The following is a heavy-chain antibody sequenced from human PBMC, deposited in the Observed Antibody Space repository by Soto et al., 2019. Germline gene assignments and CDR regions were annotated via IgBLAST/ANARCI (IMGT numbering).Heavy chain of an antibody. V-gene: IGHV1-2*04. CDR3: VREGEGHAVAGPDY. CDR2: INPNSGGT. D-gene: IGHD6-19*01. Sequence: QVQLVQSGAEVKKPGASVKVSCKASGYTFTGYYMHWVRQAPGQGLEWMGWINPNSGGTNYAQKFQGWVTMTRDTSISTGYMELSRLRSDDTAVYYCVREGEGHAVAGPDYWGQGTLVTVSS. J-gene: IGHJ4*02. CDR1: GYTFTGYY.